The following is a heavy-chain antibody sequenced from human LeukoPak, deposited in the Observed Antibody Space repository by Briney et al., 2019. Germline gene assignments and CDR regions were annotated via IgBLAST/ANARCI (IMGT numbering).Heavy chain of an antibody. V-gene: IGHV3-23*01. Sequence: GGSLRLSCAASGFTFSSYAMHWVRQAPGKGLEWVSAISGSGGSTYYADSVKGRFTISRDNSKNTLYLQMNSLRAEDTAVYYCAKQAVDLHLYRPKRYYFDYWGQGTLVTVSS. CDR2: ISGSGGST. J-gene: IGHJ4*02. D-gene: IGHD3-9*01. CDR3: AKQAVDLHLYRPKRYYFDY. CDR1: GFTFSSYA.